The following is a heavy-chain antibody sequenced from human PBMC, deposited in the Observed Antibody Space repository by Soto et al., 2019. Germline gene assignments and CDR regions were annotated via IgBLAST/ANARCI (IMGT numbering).Heavy chain of an antibody. CDR2: LYSGAGT. D-gene: IGHD2-21*01. Sequence: VQLVESGGGLVQPGGSLRLSCVASGFTVSSNYMNWVRQAPGKGLEWLSVLYSGAGTYYADSVKDRFTISRDNSKNTLYLQLNSLRAEDTAIYYCARECGGDCSNAFDLWGQGTMVTVSP. CDR3: ARECGGDCSNAFDL. CDR1: GFTVSSNY. V-gene: IGHV3-66*01. J-gene: IGHJ3*01.